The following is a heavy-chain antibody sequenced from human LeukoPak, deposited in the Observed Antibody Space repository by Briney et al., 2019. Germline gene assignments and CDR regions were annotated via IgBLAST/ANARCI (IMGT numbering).Heavy chain of an antibody. V-gene: IGHV4-39*01. CDR1: GGSISSSSYY. CDR2: IYYSGST. Sequence: PSETLSLTCTVSGGSISSSSYYWGWIRQPPGKGLEWIGSIYYSGSTYYNPSLKSRVTISVDTSKNQFSLKLSSVTAADTAVYYCARHTRIYGSGSRQPTNWFDPWGQGTLVTVSS. CDR3: ARHTRIYGSGSRQPTNWFDP. J-gene: IGHJ5*02. D-gene: IGHD3-10*01.